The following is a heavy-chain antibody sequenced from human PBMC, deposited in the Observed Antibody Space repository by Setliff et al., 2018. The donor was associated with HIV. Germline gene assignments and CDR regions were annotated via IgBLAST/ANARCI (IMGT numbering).Heavy chain of an antibody. CDR2: SSSSGSVV. J-gene: IGHJ6*02. CDR3: ARAGYSYGFSYYGMDV. CDR1: GFTFSSYE. D-gene: IGHD5-12*01. Sequence: HPGGSLRLSCVGSGFTFSSYEMNWVRQAPGKGLEWVSYSSSSGSVVYYADSVKGRFTFSRDNTENSVYLQMNSLRADDSATYYCARAGYSYGFSYYGMDVWGQGTTVTVAS. V-gene: IGHV3-48*03.